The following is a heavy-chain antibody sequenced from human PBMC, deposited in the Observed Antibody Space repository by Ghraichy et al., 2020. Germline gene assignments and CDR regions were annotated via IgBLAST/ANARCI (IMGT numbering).Heavy chain of an antibody. D-gene: IGHD3-3*01. J-gene: IGHJ4*02. CDR3: VRYDFPLFDY. V-gene: IGHV4-34*01. CDR1: GGSFTGYF. CDR2: IYHSGRT. Sequence: SETLSLTCAVYGGSFTGYFWTWVRQPPGKELEWIGEIYHSGRTNYNPSLKSRVTISIDTSKNQFSLRLNSVAAADTAVYCCVRYDFPLFDYWGQGSLVTVSS.